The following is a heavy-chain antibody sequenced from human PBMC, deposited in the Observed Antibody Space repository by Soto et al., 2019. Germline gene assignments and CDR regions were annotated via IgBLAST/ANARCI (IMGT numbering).Heavy chain of an antibody. V-gene: IGHV1-69*13. CDR1: GGTFSSYA. CDR2: IIPIFGTA. Sequence: SVNVSCKASGGTFSSYAISWVRQAPGQGLEWMGGIIPIFGTANYAQKFQGRVTITADESTSTAYMELSSLRSEDTAVYYCARGGVTVTTRYGMDVWGQGTTVTVSS. CDR3: ARGGVTVTTRYGMDV. J-gene: IGHJ6*02. D-gene: IGHD4-4*01.